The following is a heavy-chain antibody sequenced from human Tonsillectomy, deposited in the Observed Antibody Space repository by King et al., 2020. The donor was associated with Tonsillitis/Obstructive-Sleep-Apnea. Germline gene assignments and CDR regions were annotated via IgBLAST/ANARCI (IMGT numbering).Heavy chain of an antibody. Sequence: VQLVESGAEVKKPGESLKISCKGSGYSFNSYWIGWVRQMPGKGLEWRGIIFPGDSDTRYSPSFQGQVTFSVDKSISTAYLQWSSLKASDTAMYYCAMGRYCTNGICYAYFDYWGQGTLVTVSS. D-gene: IGHD2-8*01. CDR3: AMGRYCTNGICYAYFDY. CDR2: IFPGDSDT. V-gene: IGHV5-51*01. J-gene: IGHJ4*02. CDR1: GYSFNSYW.